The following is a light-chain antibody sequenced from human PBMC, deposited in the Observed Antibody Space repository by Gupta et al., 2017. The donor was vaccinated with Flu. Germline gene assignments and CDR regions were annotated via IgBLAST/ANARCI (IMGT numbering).Light chain of an antibody. V-gene: IGLV2-14*01. CDR3: CSYTSSSSQV. CDR1: RRDGGCYIY. CDR2: EVS. Sequence: SPLPQPACVYGSAAPSITISRPGNRRDGGCYIYVLLYQQHPGKAPKLMIYEVSKRPSGVSNRFSGSKSGNTAFLTIAGLQAEDEADYYCCSYTSSSSQVFGRGTKLTVL. J-gene: IGLJ2*01.